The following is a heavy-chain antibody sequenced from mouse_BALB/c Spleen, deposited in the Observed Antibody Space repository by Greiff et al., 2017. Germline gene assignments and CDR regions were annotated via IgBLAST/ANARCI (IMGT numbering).Heavy chain of an antibody. Sequence: VQLKQSGPGLVKPSQSLSLTCSVTGYSITSGYYWNWIRQFPGNKLEWMGYISYDGSNNYNPSLKNRISITRDTSKNQFFLKLNSVTTEDTATYYCARIYRYDDYAMDYWGQGTSVTVSS. CDR1: GYSITSGYY. CDR2: ISYDGSN. CDR3: ARIYRYDDYAMDY. V-gene: IGHV3-6*02. D-gene: IGHD2-14*01. J-gene: IGHJ4*01.